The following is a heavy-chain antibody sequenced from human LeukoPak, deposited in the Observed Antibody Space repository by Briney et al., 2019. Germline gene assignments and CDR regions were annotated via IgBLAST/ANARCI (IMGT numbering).Heavy chain of an antibody. CDR3: AREPDYGDPLAAFDI. CDR2: IYTSGST. Sequence: SETLSLTCTVSAGSISSGSYDWSWILQPAWKGLEWIGRIYTSGSTNYNSSLKSRVTRSVDTSKNQFSLKLSSVTAADTAVYYCAREPDYGDPLAAFDIWGPGKMVPVSS. CDR1: AGSISSGSYD. V-gene: IGHV4-61*02. J-gene: IGHJ3*02. D-gene: IGHD4-17*01.